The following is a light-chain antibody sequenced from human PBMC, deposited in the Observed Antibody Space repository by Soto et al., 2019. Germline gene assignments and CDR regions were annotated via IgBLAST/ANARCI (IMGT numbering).Light chain of an antibody. CDR1: QSVSSSY. V-gene: IGKV3-20*01. CDR3: QQYGSPPSWT. CDR2: GAS. J-gene: IGKJ1*01. Sequence: EIVLTQSPGTLSLSPGERATLSCRASQSVSSSYLAWYQQKPGQAPRLLIYGASSRATGIPDRFSGSGSGTDFTLTISRLEPKDFAVYYCQQYGSPPSWTFGQGTK.